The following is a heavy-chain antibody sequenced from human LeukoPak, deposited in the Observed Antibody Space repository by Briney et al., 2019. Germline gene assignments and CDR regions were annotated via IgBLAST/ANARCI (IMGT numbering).Heavy chain of an antibody. J-gene: IGHJ5*02. CDR3: ARGPWVVTADWFDP. D-gene: IGHD2-21*02. V-gene: IGHV1-69*06. CDR2: IIPIFATA. Sequence: SVKVSCNASAGTFSRYAISWVRQAPGQGLEWMGSIIPIFATANYAQKFQGRVTITADKPTSTAYMELSSLRSEDTAVYYCARGPWVVTADWFDPWGQGTLVTVSS. CDR1: AGTFSRYA.